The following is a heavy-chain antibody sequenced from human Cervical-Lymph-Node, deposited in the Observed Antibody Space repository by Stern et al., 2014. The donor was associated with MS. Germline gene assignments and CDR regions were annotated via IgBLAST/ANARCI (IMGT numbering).Heavy chain of an antibody. D-gene: IGHD3-22*01. CDR3: AREGVDYYDSSGTLGY. Sequence: VQLVESGGGVVQPGRSLRLSCAASGFTFSSYVMHWVRQAPGKGLEWVAVVSHDGSNKYYADSVKGQFTVSRDNSKNTLYLQMNSLRAEDTAVYYCAREGVDYYDSSGTLGYWGQGTLVTVSS. V-gene: IGHV3-30*04. CDR1: GFTFSSYV. J-gene: IGHJ4*02. CDR2: VSHDGSNK.